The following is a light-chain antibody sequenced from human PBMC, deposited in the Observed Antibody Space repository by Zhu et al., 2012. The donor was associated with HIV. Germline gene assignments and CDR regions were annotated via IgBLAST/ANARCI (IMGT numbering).Light chain of an antibody. CDR1: QSVGSN. J-gene: IGKJ1*01. CDR3: QLRDDWSWT. Sequence: EIVMTQYPATLSVSPGERATLSCRASQSVGSNLAWYQQKPGQAPRLFIYDASNRASGIPARFTGSGSGTDFTLTISSLEPEDFAIYYCQLRDDWSWTFGQGPRWRSN. V-gene: IGKV3-11*01. CDR2: DAS.